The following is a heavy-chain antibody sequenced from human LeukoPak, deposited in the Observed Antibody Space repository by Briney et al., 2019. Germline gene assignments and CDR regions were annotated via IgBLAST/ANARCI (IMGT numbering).Heavy chain of an antibody. Sequence: ASGRVSCKASGYSFTGYYVHWVRQAPGQGLEWMAWVDPDSGSTKYAQNFQGRVTMTRDTSISTAYMELSMLSSDDTAVYYCARSRGDSGYYYFDYWGQGTLVTVSS. V-gene: IGHV1-2*02. J-gene: IGHJ4*02. CDR3: ARSRGDSGYYYFDY. CDR1: GYSFTGYY. D-gene: IGHD3-9*01. CDR2: VDPDSGST.